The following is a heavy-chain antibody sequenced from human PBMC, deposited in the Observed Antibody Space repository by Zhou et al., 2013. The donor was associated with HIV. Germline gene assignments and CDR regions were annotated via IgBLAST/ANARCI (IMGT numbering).Heavy chain of an antibody. J-gene: IGHJ5*02. CDR3: AREYSSTPYKYLNP. D-gene: IGHD2-2*01. CDR2: IISISTTT. CDR1: GGNFSSSV. V-gene: IGHV1-69*14. Sequence: QFRLVQSGAEVKKPGSSVKVSCKVSGGNFSSSVISWVRQAPGQGLAWMGGIISISTTTTYSQRVQGRVSITSDKSANTVYMELRDLRSEDTAIYYCAREYSSTPYKYLNPWGQGTPVHRLL.